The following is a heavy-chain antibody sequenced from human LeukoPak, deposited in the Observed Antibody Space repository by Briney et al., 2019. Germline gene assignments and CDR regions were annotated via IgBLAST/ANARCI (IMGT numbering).Heavy chain of an antibody. CDR3: AKGDDFGES. CDR2: IYGGGDT. V-gene: IGHV3-53*01. D-gene: IGHD4-17*01. J-gene: IGHJ5*02. Sequence: PGGSLSLSCAASGFTVSNSYTSWVRQAPGEGLECVSVIYGGGDTYYADSVKGRFTISRDNSKNTLYLQLNSLRAEDTAQYYCAKGDDFGESWGQGTLVTVSS. CDR1: GFTVSNSY.